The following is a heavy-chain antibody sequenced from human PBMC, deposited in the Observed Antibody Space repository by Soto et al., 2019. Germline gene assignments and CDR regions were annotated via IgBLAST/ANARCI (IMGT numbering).Heavy chain of an antibody. J-gene: IGHJ4*02. V-gene: IGHV3-21*04. CDR1: GFTFSSYS. D-gene: IGHD3-9*01. CDR2: ISSSSGST. CDR3: ARDPSTGFADC. Sequence: EVQLVESGGGLVKPGGSLSLSCAASGFTFSSYSMNWVRQAPGKGLEWVSSISSSSGSTYYADSVKGRFTVSRDNSKNTLYLQINSLRAEDTAVYYCARDPSTGFADCWGQGTLVTVSS.